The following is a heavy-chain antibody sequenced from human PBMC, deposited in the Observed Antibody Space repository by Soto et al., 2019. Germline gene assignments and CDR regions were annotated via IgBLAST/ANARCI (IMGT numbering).Heavy chain of an antibody. V-gene: IGHV4-59*11. Sequence: KASETLSLTCTVSSGSTSPHYWSWIRQSPGKGLEWIAYIYFTGSTNYKPSLKSRVTISVDTSRSQISLKVSSLTAADTAVYYCARGATVTQFDYWGRGTLVTVSS. D-gene: IGHD4-17*01. J-gene: IGHJ4*02. CDR2: IYFTGST. CDR1: SGSTSPHY. CDR3: ARGATVTQFDY.